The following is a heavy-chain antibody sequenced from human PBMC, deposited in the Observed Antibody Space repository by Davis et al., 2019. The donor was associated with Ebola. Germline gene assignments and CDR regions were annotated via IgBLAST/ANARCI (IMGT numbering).Heavy chain of an antibody. D-gene: IGHD6-13*01. J-gene: IGHJ4*02. CDR2: INPSGGST. CDR3: ARDLTVRGIAAAGSGY. Sequence: ASVQVSCKASGYTFTSYYMHWVRQAPGQGLEWMGIINPSGGSTSYAQKFQGRVTMTRDTSTSTVYMELSSLRSEDTAVYYCARDLTVRGIAAAGSGYWGQGTLVTVSS. V-gene: IGHV1-46*01. CDR1: GYTFTSYY.